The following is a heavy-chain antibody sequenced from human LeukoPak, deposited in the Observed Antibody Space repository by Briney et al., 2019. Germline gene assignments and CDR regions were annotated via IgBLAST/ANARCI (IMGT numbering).Heavy chain of an antibody. CDR3: ARDRPGIAITLIGFDY. D-gene: IGHD6-13*01. J-gene: IGHJ4*02. CDR1: GYSFSQYG. CDR2: ISGYNGNI. V-gene: IGHV1-18*01. Sequence: ASVKVSCKTSGYSFSQYGISWVRQAPGQGLEWMAWISGYNGNIEYAQKFEGRVTVTTEISTRTAYMGMWGLRPDDTGVYYCARDRPGIAITLIGFDYWGQGTLVTVSS.